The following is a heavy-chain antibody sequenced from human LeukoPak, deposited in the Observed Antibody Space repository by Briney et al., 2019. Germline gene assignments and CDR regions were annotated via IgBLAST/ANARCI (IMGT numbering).Heavy chain of an antibody. CDR2: ISGSGGST. Sequence: PGGYLRLSCAASGFTFSSYAMSWVRQAPGKGLEWVSAISGSGGSTYYADSVKGRFTISRDNSKNTLYLQMNSLRAEDTAVYYCAKVVLGGWYFDYWGQGTLVTVSS. CDR1: GFTFSSYA. D-gene: IGHD6-19*01. CDR3: AKVVLGGWYFDY. J-gene: IGHJ4*02. V-gene: IGHV3-23*01.